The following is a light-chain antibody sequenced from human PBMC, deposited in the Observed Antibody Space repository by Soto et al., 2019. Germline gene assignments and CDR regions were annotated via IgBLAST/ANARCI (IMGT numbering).Light chain of an antibody. CDR1: QGISTY. CDR3: QHLNGRFT. J-gene: IGKJ3*01. V-gene: IGKV1-9*01. Sequence: IQLTQSPSSLSASVGDRVTMTCRASQGISTYLAWYQQKPGKAPQLLIYAVSTLQSGVSSRFSGSGFGTDFTLTISSLQPEDVATYYCQHLNGRFTFGPGTKVDIK. CDR2: AVS.